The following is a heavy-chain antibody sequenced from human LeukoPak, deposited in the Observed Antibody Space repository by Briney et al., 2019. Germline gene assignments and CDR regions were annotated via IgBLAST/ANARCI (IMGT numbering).Heavy chain of an antibody. D-gene: IGHD3-3*01. V-gene: IGHV1-2*02. CDR1: GYTFTGYY. J-gene: IGHJ5*02. Sequence: ASVKVSCNASGYTFTGYYMHWVRQAPGQGLEWMGWINPNSGGTNYAKKFQGRVIMTRDTYISPAYMELSRLRSDDTAVYYCARDPVGVAENWFDPWGQGTLLTVSS. CDR2: INPNSGGT. CDR3: ARDPVGVAENWFDP.